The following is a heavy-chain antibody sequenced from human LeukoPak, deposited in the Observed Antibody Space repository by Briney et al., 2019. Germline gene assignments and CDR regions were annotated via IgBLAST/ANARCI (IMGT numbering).Heavy chain of an antibody. CDR1: GGSISRSYNY. CDR3: ARHRDGYNYGFDY. CDR2: VYYTGTT. Sequence: SETLSLTCIVSGGSISRSYNYWGWIRQAPGKGLEWIGSVYYTGTTYDNPSLKSRVTTSVDTSKNQFSLKLSSVTAADTAVYYCARHRDGYNYGFDYWGQGTLVTVSS. V-gene: IGHV4-39*01. J-gene: IGHJ4*02. D-gene: IGHD5-24*01.